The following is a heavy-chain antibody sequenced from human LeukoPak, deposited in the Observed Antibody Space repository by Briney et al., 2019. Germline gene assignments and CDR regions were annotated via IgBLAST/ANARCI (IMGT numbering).Heavy chain of an antibody. J-gene: IGHJ4*02. Sequence: ESLNISCKGSGYSFTNYWIAWVRQMPGKGLEWMGIIYPGDSDTRYDPSFQGQVTISADKSISTAYLQWSSLKASDTAMYYCARRASSYYYFEYWGQGTLVAVSS. D-gene: IGHD6-13*01. CDR1: GYSFTNYW. V-gene: IGHV5-51*01. CDR2: IYPGDSDT. CDR3: ARRASSYYYFEY.